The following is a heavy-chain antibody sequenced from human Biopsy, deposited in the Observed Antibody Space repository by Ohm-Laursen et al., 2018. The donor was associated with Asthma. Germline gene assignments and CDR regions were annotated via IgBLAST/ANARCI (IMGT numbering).Heavy chain of an antibody. Sequence: SLRLSCTASGFTFSSYGMHWVRQAPGKGLEWVAVISYDGSNKYYADSVKGRFTISRDNSKNTLYLQMNSLRAEDTAVYYCASQSSGPDYWSGYYYFDYWGQGTLVTASS. CDR3: ASQSSGPDYWSGYYYFDY. V-gene: IGHV3-30*03. D-gene: IGHD3-3*01. CDR1: GFTFSSYG. J-gene: IGHJ4*02. CDR2: ISYDGSNK.